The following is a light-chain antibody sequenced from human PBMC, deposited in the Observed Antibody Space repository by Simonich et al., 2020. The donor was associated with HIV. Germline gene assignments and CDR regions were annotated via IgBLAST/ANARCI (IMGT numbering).Light chain of an antibody. CDR2: EAS. CDR3: CSYAGSSTYVL. J-gene: IGLJ2*01. CDR1: TSDVGSYKL. Sequence: QSALTQPASVSGSPGQSITISCTGTTSDVGSYKLVSWYQQPPGKAPKLMIYEASKRPSGVSNRFSGSKSGNTASLTISGLQAEDEADYYCCSYAGSSTYVLFGGGTKLTVL. V-gene: IGLV2-23*01.